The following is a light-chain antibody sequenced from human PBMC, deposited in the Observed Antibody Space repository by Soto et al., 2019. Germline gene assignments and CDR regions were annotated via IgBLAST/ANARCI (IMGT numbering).Light chain of an antibody. Sequence: QSVLTQPPSASETPGQRVTISCSGSSSNIGSNTVNWYQQLPGTAPKLLIYSNNQRPSGVPDRFSGSKSGSSASLAISGLQSEDEADYYCEAWEERRNDVAFGAGTQLTVL. V-gene: IGLV1-44*01. CDR3: EAWEERRNDVA. J-gene: IGLJ2*01. CDR1: SSNIGSNT. CDR2: SNN.